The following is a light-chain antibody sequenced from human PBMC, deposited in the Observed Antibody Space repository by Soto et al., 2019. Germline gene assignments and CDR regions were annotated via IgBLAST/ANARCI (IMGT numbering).Light chain of an antibody. CDR1: SSDVGNYNL. CDR3: SSYASGSTFYV. V-gene: IGLV2-23*02. J-gene: IGLJ1*01. Sequence: QSALTQPASVSGSPRQSITISCTGTSSDVGNYNLVSWYQQHPGKAPKLMIYEVTKRPSGVSNRFSGSKSGSTASLTISGLQAEDEADYYCSSYASGSTFYVFGTGTKLTVL. CDR2: EVT.